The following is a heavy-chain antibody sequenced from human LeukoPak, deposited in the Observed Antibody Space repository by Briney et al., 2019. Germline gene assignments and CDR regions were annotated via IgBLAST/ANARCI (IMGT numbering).Heavy chain of an antibody. CDR2: IIPIFGTA. Sequence: GASVKVSCKASGGTFSSHAISWVRQAPGQGLEWMGGIIPIFGTANYAQKFQGRVTITADESTSTAYMELSGLRSEDTAVYYCARGWGYYDSSGYYFEGFDYWGQGTLVTVSS. CDR1: GGTFSSHA. V-gene: IGHV1-69*13. J-gene: IGHJ4*02. D-gene: IGHD3-22*01. CDR3: ARGWGYYDSSGYYFEGFDY.